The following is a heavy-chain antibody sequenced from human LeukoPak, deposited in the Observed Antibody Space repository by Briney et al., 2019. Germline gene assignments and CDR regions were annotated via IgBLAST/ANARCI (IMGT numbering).Heavy chain of an antibody. Sequence: GGSLRLSCTASGFIFGDYTMNWVRQAPGKGLEWVSYISSSSSTIYYADSVKGRFTISRDNAKNSLYLQMNSLRAEDTAVYYCARIYYDSSGYYGGDFDYWGQGTLVTVSS. V-gene: IGHV3-48*01. CDR3: ARIYYDSSGYYGGDFDY. CDR1: GFIFGDYT. D-gene: IGHD3-22*01. CDR2: ISSSSSTI. J-gene: IGHJ4*02.